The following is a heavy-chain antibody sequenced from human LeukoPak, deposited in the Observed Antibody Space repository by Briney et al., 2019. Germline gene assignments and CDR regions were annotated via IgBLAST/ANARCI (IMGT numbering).Heavy chain of an antibody. CDR1: GYTFTSYG. Sequence: ASVKVSCKASGYTFTSYGISWVRQAPGQGLEWMAWISTYNANTKYAQKLQGRVTMTIDTSTSTAYMELRSLRSDDTAVYYCARTDVSLDHDAFDIWGQGTMVTVSS. D-gene: IGHD1-1*01. J-gene: IGHJ3*02. CDR3: ARTDVSLDHDAFDI. CDR2: ISTYNANT. V-gene: IGHV1-18*01.